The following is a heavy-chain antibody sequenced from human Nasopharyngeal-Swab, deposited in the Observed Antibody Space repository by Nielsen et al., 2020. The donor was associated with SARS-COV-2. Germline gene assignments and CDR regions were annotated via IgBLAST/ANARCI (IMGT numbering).Heavy chain of an antibody. V-gene: IGHV3-9*01. D-gene: IGHD4-23*01. Sequence: GGSLRLSCAASGFTFDDYAMHWVRQAQGKGLEWVSGISWNSAHIVYADSVKGRFTISRDNAKNSPYLQMNSLRAEDTALYYCAKDSNYGGHRGAFDYWGQGTLVSVSS. J-gene: IGHJ4*02. CDR2: ISWNSAHI. CDR3: AKDSNYGGHRGAFDY. CDR1: GFTFDDYA.